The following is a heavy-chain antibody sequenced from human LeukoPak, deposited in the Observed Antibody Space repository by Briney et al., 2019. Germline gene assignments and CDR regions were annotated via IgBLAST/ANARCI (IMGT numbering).Heavy chain of an antibody. Sequence: KPSQTLSLTCAVSGGSISCGGYSWSWIRQPPGKGLEWIGYIYHSGSTYYNPSLKSRVTISVDRSKNQFSLKLSSVTAADTAVYYCARSSGAFDIWGQGTMVTVSS. CDR3: ARSSGAFDI. J-gene: IGHJ3*02. V-gene: IGHV4-30-2*01. CDR2: IYHSGST. D-gene: IGHD1-26*01. CDR1: GGSISCGGYS.